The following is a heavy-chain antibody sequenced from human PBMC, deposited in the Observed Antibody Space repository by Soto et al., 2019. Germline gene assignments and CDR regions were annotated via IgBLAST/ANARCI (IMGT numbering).Heavy chain of an antibody. V-gene: IGHV1-8*01. CDR1: GYTFPSYD. CDR2: MDPKGGKP. J-gene: IGHJ5*02. D-gene: IGHD3-3*01. Sequence: ASVKVSCKASGYTFPSYDINWVRQATGQGLEWMGWMDPKGGKPSYAQKLQGRVTMTTDTSTDTAYMEMSSLTSEDTAVYYCAAQRTYFDFWSDYPPWFDPWGQGTLVTVSS. CDR3: AAQRTYFDFWSDYPPWFDP.